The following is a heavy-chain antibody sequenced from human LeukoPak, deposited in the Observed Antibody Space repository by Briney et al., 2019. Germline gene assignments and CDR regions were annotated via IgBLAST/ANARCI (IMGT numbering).Heavy chain of an antibody. J-gene: IGHJ4*02. Sequence: SETLSLTCTVSGGSVSSTTYYWSWIRQPPGKGLEWIASINYSGSTYYNPSLKSRVTISVDTSENQFSLKLSSVTAADTAVYYCARDRSSIYYDSSGYYGDFDYWGQGTLVTVSS. V-gene: IGHV4-39*02. CDR3: ARDRSSIYYDSSGYYGDFDY. CDR2: INYSGST. D-gene: IGHD3-22*01. CDR1: GGSVSSTTYY.